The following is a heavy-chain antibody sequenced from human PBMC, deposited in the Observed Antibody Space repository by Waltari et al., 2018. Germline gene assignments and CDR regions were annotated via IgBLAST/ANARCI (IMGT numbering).Heavy chain of an antibody. V-gene: IGHV3-11*04. J-gene: IGHJ4*02. Sequence: QVQLVESGGGLVKPGGSLRLSCAASGFTFRDSYMSWIGQAPGKGLEWVSYISGSGGTIYYADSVKGRFTISRDNAKNSLYLQINSLRAEDTAVYYCARPAAAATGDFDYWGQGTLVTVSS. CDR1: GFTFRDSY. D-gene: IGHD6-13*01. CDR2: ISGSGGTI. CDR3: ARPAAAATGDFDY.